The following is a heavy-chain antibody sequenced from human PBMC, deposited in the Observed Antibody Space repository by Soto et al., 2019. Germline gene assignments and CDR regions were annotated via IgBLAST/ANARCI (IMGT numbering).Heavy chain of an antibody. V-gene: IGHV1-3*01. J-gene: IGHJ5*02. CDR2: INAGNGNT. CDR1: GYTFTSYA. D-gene: IGHD6-19*01. CDR3: GSRGGIAVAGPINWFDP. Sequence: QVQLVQSGAEVKKPGASVKVSCKASGYTFTSYAMHWVRQAPVQRLEWMGWINAGNGNTKYSQKFQDRVIITRDTSGSTAYMELSSLRSEDTAVYYCGSRGGIAVAGPINWFDPWGQGTLVTVSS.